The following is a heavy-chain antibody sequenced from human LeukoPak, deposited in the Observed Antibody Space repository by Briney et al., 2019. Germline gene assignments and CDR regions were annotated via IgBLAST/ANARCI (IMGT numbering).Heavy chain of an antibody. Sequence: PGGSLRLSCAASGFTFSSYAMSWVRQAPGKGLEWVSAISGSGGSTYYADSVKGRFTISRDNSKNTLYLQMNSLRAEDTAVYYCAKGEDYDFWSGFHEGAFDIWGQRTMVTVSS. D-gene: IGHD3-3*01. V-gene: IGHV3-23*01. J-gene: IGHJ3*02. CDR2: ISGSGGST. CDR1: GFTFSSYA. CDR3: AKGEDYDFWSGFHEGAFDI.